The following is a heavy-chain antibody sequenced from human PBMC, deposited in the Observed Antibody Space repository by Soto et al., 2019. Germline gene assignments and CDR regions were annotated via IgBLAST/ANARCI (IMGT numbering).Heavy chain of an antibody. CDR1: GGSFNVYY. CDR2: INRSGST. D-gene: IGHD1-26*01. CDR3: ARGPSVGAFFDF. J-gene: IGHJ4*02. Sequence: SETLSLTCAVYGGSFNVYYWTWMRQPPGKGLEWIGEINRSGSTNYNPSLKSRVTISIDTSKIQFSLTLSSVTAADTAIYYCARGPSVGAFFDFWGQGSQVTVS. V-gene: IGHV4-34*01.